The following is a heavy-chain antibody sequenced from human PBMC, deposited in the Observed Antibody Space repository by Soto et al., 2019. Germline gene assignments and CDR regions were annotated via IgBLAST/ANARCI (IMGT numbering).Heavy chain of an antibody. CDR2: IFYSGST. CDR3: ARDASAAYYYYYGMDV. V-gene: IGHV4-61*01. D-gene: IGHD6-13*01. CDR1: GGSVSRGSYY. J-gene: IGHJ6*02. Sequence: QVQLQESGPGLVKPSETLSLTCTVSGGSVSRGSYYWSWIRQPPGKGLEWIGYIFYSGSTNYNPSLESRITISVDTSKNQFSLRLSSVTAADTAVYYCARDASAAYYYYYGMDVWGQGTAVTVSS.